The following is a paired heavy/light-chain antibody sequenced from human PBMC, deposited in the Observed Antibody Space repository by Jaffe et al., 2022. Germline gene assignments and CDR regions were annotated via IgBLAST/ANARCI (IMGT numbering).Light chain of an antibody. CDR1: QGISNS. J-gene: IGKJ5*01. V-gene: IGKV1-9*01. Sequence: DMQLTQSPSFLSASVGDRVTITCRASQGISNSLAWYQQKPGKAPKLLIYAASTLQSEVPSRFSGSGSGTEFTLTISSLQPEDFAVYYCQQLNSYPITFGQGTRLEIK. CDR2: AAS. CDR3: QQLNSYPIT.
Heavy chain of an antibody. J-gene: IGHJ4*02. D-gene: IGHD3-10*01. CDR2: IRNRFSSYTAQYTT. Sequence: EVQLVESGGGLVQPGGSLRLSCAASGFTFSDHYMDWVRQAPGKGLEWVGRIRNRFSSYTAQYTTEYAASVKGRFTISRDDSQKSLYLQMNSLKTEDTAVYYCVRPHDRTWSGAYFDYWGQGTQVTVAS. V-gene: IGHV3-72*01. CDR1: GFTFSDHY. CDR3: VRPHDRTWSGAYFDY.